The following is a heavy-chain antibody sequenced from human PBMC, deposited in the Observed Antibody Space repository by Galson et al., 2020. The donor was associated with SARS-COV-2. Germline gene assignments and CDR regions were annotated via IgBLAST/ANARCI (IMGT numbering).Heavy chain of an antibody. CDR3: ARTGYYYDSSGYYSGFDY. V-gene: IGHV3-11*01. CDR1: GFTFSDYY. Sequence: NSGGSLRLSCAASGFTFSDYYMSWIRQAPGKGLEWVSYISSSGSTIYYADSVKGRFTISGDHAKNSLYLQLNSLRAEDKAVYYCARTGYYYDSSGYYSGFDYWGQGTLVTVSS. J-gene: IGHJ4*02. CDR2: ISSSGSTI. D-gene: IGHD3-22*01.